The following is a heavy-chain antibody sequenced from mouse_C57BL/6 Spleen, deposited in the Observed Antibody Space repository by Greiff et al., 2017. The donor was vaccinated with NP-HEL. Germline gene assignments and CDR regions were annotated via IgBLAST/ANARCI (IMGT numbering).Heavy chain of an antibody. Sequence: VQLQQSGAELARPGASVKMSCKASGYTLTSYTMHWVKQRPGQGLEWIGYINPSSGYTKYNQKFKDKATLTADKTSSTAYMQLSSLTSEDSAVYYCARRKGSSYSYAMDYWGQGTSVTVSS. V-gene: IGHV1-4*01. CDR3: ARRKGSSYSYAMDY. CDR1: GYTLTSYT. D-gene: IGHD1-1*01. J-gene: IGHJ4*01. CDR2: INPSSGYT.